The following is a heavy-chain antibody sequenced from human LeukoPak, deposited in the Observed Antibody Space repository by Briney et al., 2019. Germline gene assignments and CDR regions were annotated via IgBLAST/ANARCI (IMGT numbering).Heavy chain of an antibody. CDR2: IYHRGTT. CDR1: GYSISSGYF. D-gene: IGHD6-13*01. Sequence: SETLSLTCIVSGYSISSGYFWGWVRQPPGKDLEWIGSIYHRGTTHYNPSLKSRVSISLDGSKNQFSLKLSSVTAADTAVYYCAGLRVAAAGTGWFDPWGQGTLVTVSS. V-gene: IGHV4-38-2*02. CDR3: AGLRVAAAGTGWFDP. J-gene: IGHJ5*02.